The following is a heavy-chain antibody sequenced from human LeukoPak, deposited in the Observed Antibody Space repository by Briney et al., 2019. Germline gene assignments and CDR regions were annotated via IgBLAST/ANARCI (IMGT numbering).Heavy chain of an antibody. Sequence: VASVTVSCKASGYTFTSYAMNWVRQAPGQGLEWMGWINTNTGNPTYAQGFTGRFVFSLDTSVSTAYLQISSLKAEDTAVYYCARGGGYYDSSASDAFDIWGQGTMVTVSS. D-gene: IGHD3-22*01. V-gene: IGHV7-4-1*02. CDR1: GYTFTSYA. J-gene: IGHJ3*02. CDR2: INTNTGNP. CDR3: ARGGGYYDSSASDAFDI.